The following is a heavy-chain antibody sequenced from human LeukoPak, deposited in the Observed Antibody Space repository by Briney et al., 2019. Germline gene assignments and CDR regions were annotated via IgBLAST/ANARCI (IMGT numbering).Heavy chain of an antibody. D-gene: IGHD6-13*01. CDR3: ARVGKVAAAGSDP. CDR1: GYSISSGYY. Sequence: SETLSLTCTVSGYSISSGYYWGWIRQPPGKGLEWIGSIYHSGSTYYNPSLRSRVTISVDTPKNQFSLKLSSVTAADTAVYYCARVGKVAAAGSDPWGQGTLVTVSS. V-gene: IGHV4-38-2*02. CDR2: IYHSGST. J-gene: IGHJ5*02.